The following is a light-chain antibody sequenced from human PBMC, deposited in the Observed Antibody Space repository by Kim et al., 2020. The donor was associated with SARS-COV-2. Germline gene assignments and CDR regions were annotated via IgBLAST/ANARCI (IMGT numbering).Light chain of an antibody. Sequence: QPVLTQSPSASASLGASVKLTCSLSSGHSSYAIAWHQQQPEKGPRYLMKLNSDGSHSKGDGIPDRFSGSSSGAERYLTISSLQSEDEADYYCQGWATGIQVFGGGTQLTVL. J-gene: IGLJ2*01. V-gene: IGLV4-69*01. CDR2: LNSDGSH. CDR1: SGHSSYA. CDR3: QGWATGIQV.